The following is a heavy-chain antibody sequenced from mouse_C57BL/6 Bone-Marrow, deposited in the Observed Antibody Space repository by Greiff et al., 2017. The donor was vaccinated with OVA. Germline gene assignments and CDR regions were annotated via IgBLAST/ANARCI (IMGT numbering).Heavy chain of an antibody. D-gene: IGHD1-1*01. Sequence: QVQLQQSGAELVRPGASVKLSCKASGYTFTDYYINWVKQRPGQGLEWIARIYPGSGNTYYNEKFKGKATLTAEKSSSTAYMQLSSLTSEDSAVYFCARAITTVVASGYYYAMDYWGQGTSVTVSS. CDR3: ARAITTVVASGYYYAMDY. CDR2: IYPGSGNT. J-gene: IGHJ4*01. CDR1: GYTFTDYY. V-gene: IGHV1-76*01.